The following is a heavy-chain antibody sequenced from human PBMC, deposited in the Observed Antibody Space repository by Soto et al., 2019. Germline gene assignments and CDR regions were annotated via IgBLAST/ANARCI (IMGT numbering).Heavy chain of an antibody. D-gene: IGHD2-21*02. CDR1: CGSISSSNW. CDR2: IYHGGTT. J-gene: IGHJ4*02. Sequence: QVQLQESGPGLVKPSGTLSLTCAVSCGSISSSNWWSWVRQSPRQGLEWIGEIYHGGTTNYNPSLKSRITISVDKSKDQFSLKLTSVTAADTAVYYCARSAGGNSFFEYWGQGTLVTVSS. CDR3: ARSAGGNSFFEY. V-gene: IGHV4-4*02.